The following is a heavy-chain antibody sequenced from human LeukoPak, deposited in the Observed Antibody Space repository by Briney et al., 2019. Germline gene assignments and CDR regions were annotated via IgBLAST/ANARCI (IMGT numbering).Heavy chain of an antibody. CDR3: ARDPPPFSSYGDYERRVEGDY. V-gene: IGHV3-21*01. CDR2: ISSSSSYV. J-gene: IGHJ4*02. CDR1: GFTVSSNS. Sequence: GGSLRLSCTVSGFTVSSNSMSWVRQAPGKGLEWVSSISSSSSYVYYADSVKGRFTISRDNAKNSLYLQMNSLRAEDTAVYYCARDPPPFSSYGDYERRVEGDYWGQGTLVTVSS. D-gene: IGHD4-17*01.